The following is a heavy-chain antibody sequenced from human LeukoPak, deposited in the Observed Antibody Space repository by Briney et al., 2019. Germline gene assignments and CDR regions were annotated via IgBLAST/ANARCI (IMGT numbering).Heavy chain of an antibody. CDR1: GGSFSGYY. J-gene: IGHJ6*03. CDR3: ARGNYYYYYMDV. CDR2: INHSGST. Sequence: SETLSLTCTVYGGSFSGYYWSWIRQPPGKGLEWIGEINHSGSTNYNPSLKSRVTISVDTSKNQFSLKLRSVTAADTAVYYCARGNYYYYYMDVWDKGTTVTVSS. V-gene: IGHV4-34*01.